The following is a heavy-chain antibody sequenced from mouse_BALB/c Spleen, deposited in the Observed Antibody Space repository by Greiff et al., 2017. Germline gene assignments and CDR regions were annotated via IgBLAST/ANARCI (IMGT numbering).Heavy chain of an antibody. CDR1: GFTFSSFG. CDR3: ARSPYRYYAMDY. V-gene: IGHV5-17*02. CDR2: ISSGSSTI. J-gene: IGHJ4*01. D-gene: IGHD2-14*01. Sequence: EVKLVESGGGLVQPGGSRKLSCAASGFTFSSFGMHWVRQAPEKGLEWVAYISSGSSTIYYADTVKGRFTISRDNPKNTLFLQMTSLRSEDTAMYYCARSPYRYYAMDYWGQGTSVTVSS.